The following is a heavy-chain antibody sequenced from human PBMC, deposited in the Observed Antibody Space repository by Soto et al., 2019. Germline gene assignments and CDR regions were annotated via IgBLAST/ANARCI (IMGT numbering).Heavy chain of an antibody. D-gene: IGHD4-4*01. CDR1: GGSFSGYY. V-gene: IGHV4-34*01. CDR2: INHSGST. CDR3: ARISNYVDYYYYMDV. J-gene: IGHJ6*03. Sequence: SETLSLTCAVYGGSFSGYYWSWIRQPPGKGLEWIGEINHSGSTNYNSSLKSRVTISVDTSKNQFSLKLSSVTAADTAVYYCARISNYVDYYYYMDVWGKGTTVTVSS.